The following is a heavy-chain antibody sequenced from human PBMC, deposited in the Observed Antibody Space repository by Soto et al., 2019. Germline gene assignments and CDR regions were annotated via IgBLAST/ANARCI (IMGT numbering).Heavy chain of an antibody. CDR1: GFTFSSYA. CDR2: ISYDGSNK. CDR3: ARDHIVVVTGMDV. J-gene: IGHJ6*02. Sequence: QVQLVESGGGVVQPGRSLRLSCAASGFTFSSYAMHWVRQAPGKGLEWVAVISYDGSNKYYADSVKGRFTISRDNSKNTLYLQMNSLRAEDTAVYYCARDHIVVVTGMDVWGQGTTVTVSS. D-gene: IGHD2-2*01. V-gene: IGHV3-30-3*01.